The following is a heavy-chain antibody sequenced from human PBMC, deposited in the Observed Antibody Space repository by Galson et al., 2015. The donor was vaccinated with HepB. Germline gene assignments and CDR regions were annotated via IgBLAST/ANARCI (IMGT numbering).Heavy chain of an antibody. CDR2: IKQDGSQE. CDR3: ARGDYYDSSGYYIDAFDI. J-gene: IGHJ3*02. CDR1: GFTFSRYW. V-gene: IGHV3-7*03. D-gene: IGHD3-22*01. Sequence: SLRLSCAASGFTFSRYWMSWVRQAPGKGLEWVANIKQDGSQEWYVDSVKGRFTISRDNAKNSLYLQMNSLRAEDTAVYYCARGDYYDSSGYYIDAFDIWGPGTMVTVSS.